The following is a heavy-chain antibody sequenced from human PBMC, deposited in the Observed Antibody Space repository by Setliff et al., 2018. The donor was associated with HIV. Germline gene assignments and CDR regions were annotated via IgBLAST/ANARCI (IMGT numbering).Heavy chain of an antibody. D-gene: IGHD2-15*01. CDR3: ARVSITYWYSIPTFYYYYMDV. V-gene: IGHV4-34*01. Sequence: SETLSLTCAVYGGSLSGYHWNWIRQPPGKGLEWIGEINHSGRTNYNPSLKSRVTISVDTSKNQFSLKLRSVTAADTAMYYCARVSITYWYSIPTFYYYYMDVWGKGTKVTVSS. J-gene: IGHJ6*03. CDR1: GGSLSGYH. CDR2: INHSGRT.